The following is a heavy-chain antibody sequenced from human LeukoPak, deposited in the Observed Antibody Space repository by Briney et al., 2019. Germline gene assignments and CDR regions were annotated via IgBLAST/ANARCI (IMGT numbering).Heavy chain of an antibody. D-gene: IGHD1-26*01. Sequence: PGGSLRLSCAASGFTFSSYSMNWVRQAPGKGLEWVSYISSGNSTIYYADSVRGWFTISRDNAKNSLYLQMNSLRAEDTSVYYCARERGSFVDYWGQGTLVTVSS. CDR3: ARERGSFVDY. CDR2: ISSGNSTI. V-gene: IGHV3-48*04. J-gene: IGHJ4*02. CDR1: GFTFSSYS.